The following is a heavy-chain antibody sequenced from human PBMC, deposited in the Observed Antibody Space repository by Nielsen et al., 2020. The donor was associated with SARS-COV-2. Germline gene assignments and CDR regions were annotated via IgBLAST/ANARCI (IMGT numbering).Heavy chain of an antibody. V-gene: IGHV1-2*02. J-gene: IGHJ5*02. D-gene: IGHD1-26*01. CDR3: ATSAPQNSGGGLDP. CDR2: INPNSGGT. CDR1: GYTFTGYY. Sequence: ASVKVSCKASGYTFTGYYMHWVRQAPGQGLEWMGWINPNSGGTNYAQKFQGRVTMTRDTSIRTDYMELTRLTSDDTAVFYCATSAPQNSGGGLDPWGQGTLVTVSS.